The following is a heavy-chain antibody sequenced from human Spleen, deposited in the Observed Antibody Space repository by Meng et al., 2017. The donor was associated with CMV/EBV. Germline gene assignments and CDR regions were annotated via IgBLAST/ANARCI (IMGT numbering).Heavy chain of an antibody. V-gene: IGHV1-69*05. CDR3: ARAGGVYSSGWYSAEY. J-gene: IGHJ4*02. D-gene: IGHD6-19*01. CDR2: IIPIFGTA. CDR1: GYTFTGYH. Sequence: SVKVSCKASGYTFTGYHMHWVRQAPGQGLEWMGGIIPIFGTANYAQKFQGRVTITTDESTSTAYMELSSLRSEDTAVYYCARAGGVYSSGWYSAEYWGQGTLVTVSS.